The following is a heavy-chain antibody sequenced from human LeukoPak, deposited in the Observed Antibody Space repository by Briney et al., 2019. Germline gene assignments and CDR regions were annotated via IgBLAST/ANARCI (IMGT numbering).Heavy chain of an antibody. CDR2: IYYSGST. Sequence: SETLSLTCTVSGGSISSSSYYWGWIRQPPGKGLEWIGSIYYSGSTYYNPSLKSRVTISVDTSKNQFSLKLSSVIAADTAVYYCGRHGGYDSSGYWFYPWGQGTQVTVSS. V-gene: IGHV4-39*01. CDR1: GGSISSSSYY. CDR3: GRHGGYDSSGYWFYP. J-gene: IGHJ5*02. D-gene: IGHD3-22*01.